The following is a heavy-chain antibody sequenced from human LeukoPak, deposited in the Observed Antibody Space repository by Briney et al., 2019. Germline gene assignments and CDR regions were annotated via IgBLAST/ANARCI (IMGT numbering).Heavy chain of an antibody. CDR1: GGSITSYY. CDR3: ARDRGGYTYSHDY. CDR2: IYYSADA. J-gene: IGHJ4*02. V-gene: IGHV4-59*12. Sequence: SETLSLTCSVSGGSITSYYWSWIRQPPGKGLEWIGFIYYSADANYNPSLKSRVTMSVDTSKNHLSLKLNSVTAADTAVYCCARDRGGYTYSHDYWGQGTLVTVSS. D-gene: IGHD5-18*01.